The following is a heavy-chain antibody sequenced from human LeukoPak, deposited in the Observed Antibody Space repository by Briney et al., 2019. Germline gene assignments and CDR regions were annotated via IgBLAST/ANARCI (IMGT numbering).Heavy chain of an antibody. Sequence: PGGSLRLSCAASGNYWMHWVRQAPGKGLVWASHINSDGSWTSYADSVKGRFTISKDNAKNTVYLQMNNLRAEDTAVYYCVSFYETYWGWGTLVTVSS. CDR1: GNYW. V-gene: IGHV3-74*01. J-gene: IGHJ4*02. D-gene: IGHD2-2*01. CDR3: VSFYETY. CDR2: INSDGSWT.